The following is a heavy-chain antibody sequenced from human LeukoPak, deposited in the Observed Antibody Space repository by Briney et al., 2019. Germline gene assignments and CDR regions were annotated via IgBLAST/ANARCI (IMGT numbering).Heavy chain of an antibody. CDR2: ISSSGSTI. Sequence: AGGSLRLSCAASGFTFSDYYMSWIRQAPGKGLEWVSYISSSGSTIYYADSVNGRFTISRDNAKNSLYLQMNSLRAEDTAVYYCARDQDSSGWIRGSFDYWGQGTLVTVSS. CDR3: ARDQDSSGWIRGSFDY. J-gene: IGHJ4*02. V-gene: IGHV3-11*01. D-gene: IGHD6-19*01. CDR1: GFTFSDYY.